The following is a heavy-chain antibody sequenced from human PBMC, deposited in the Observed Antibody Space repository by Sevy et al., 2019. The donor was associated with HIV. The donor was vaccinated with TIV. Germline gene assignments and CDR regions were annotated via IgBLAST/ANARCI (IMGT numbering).Heavy chain of an antibody. J-gene: IGHJ3*02. CDR3: TTDPPLSNYDSSGYYYDAFDI. CDR2: IKSKTDGGTT. V-gene: IGHV3-15*01. D-gene: IGHD3-22*01. CDR1: GFTFSNAW. Sequence: GGSLRLSCAASGFTFSNAWMSWVRQAPGKGLEWVGRIKSKTDGGTTDYAAPVKGRFTISRDDSKNTLYLQMNSLKTEDTAVYYCTTDPPLSNYDSSGYYYDAFDIWGQGTMVTVSS.